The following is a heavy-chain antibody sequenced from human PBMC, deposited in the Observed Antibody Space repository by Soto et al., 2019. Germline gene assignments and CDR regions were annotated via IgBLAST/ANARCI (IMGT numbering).Heavy chain of an antibody. CDR3: AREPGVSSGWYVDY. Sequence: PGGSLRLSCAASGLTFSIYSMNWVRQAPGKGLEWVSYISSSSTTLYYADSVKGRFTISRDNAKSSLYLQMHSLRDEDTAVYYCAREPGVSSGWYVDYWGQGTLVTVSS. CDR2: ISSSSTTL. J-gene: IGHJ4*02. D-gene: IGHD6-19*01. V-gene: IGHV3-48*02. CDR1: GLTFSIYS.